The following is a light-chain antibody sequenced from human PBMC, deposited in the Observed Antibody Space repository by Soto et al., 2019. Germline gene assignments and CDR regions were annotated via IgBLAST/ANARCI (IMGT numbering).Light chain of an antibody. V-gene: IGKV2-40*01. Sequence: DLVMTQTPLSLPVTPGEPASISCRSSQSLLDSDDGKTYLDGYLQKPGQSPQVLIYTLSHRASGVPDRFSDSASGTDLPLQISRVEAEDVGGNYCMQRVEFPFNFGPGTRVDIK. CDR2: TLS. J-gene: IGKJ3*01. CDR1: QSLLDSDDGKTY. CDR3: MQRVEFPFN.